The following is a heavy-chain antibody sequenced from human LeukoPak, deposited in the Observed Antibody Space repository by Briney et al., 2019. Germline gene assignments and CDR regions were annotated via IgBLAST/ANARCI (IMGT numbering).Heavy chain of an antibody. V-gene: IGHV3-11*01. CDR3: ARDPFLTGDYYGMDV. J-gene: IGHJ6*02. CDR1: GFTFSDYY. CDR2: ISSSGSTI. Sequence: GGSLRLSCAASGFTFSDYYMSWIRQAPGKGLEWVSYISSSGSTIYYADSVKGRFTISRDNAKNSLYLQMNSLRAEETAVYYCARDPFLTGDYYGMDVWGQGTTVTVSS. D-gene: IGHD1-14*01.